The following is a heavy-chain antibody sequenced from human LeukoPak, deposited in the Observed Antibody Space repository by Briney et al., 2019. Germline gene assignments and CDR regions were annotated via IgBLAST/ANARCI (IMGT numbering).Heavy chain of an antibody. J-gene: IGHJ4*02. D-gene: IGHD3-22*01. CDR3: AKGNYYDSSGSFYFDY. CDR2: ISGSGGST. V-gene: IGHV3-23*01. CDR1: GFTFSSYA. Sequence: GGSLRLSCAASGFTFSSYAMSWVRQAPGKGLEWVSAISGSGGSTYYADSVESRFTISRDNSKNTLYVQVNSLGTEDTAAYYCAKGNYYDSSGSFYFDYWGQGTLVTVSS.